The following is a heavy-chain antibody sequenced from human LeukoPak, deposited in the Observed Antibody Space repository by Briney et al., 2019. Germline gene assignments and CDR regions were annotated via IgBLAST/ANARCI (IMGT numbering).Heavy chain of an antibody. V-gene: IGHV4-59*01. Sequence: SETLSLTCTVSGGSFSSYYWSWIRQAPGKGLEWIGYIYYSGSTNYNPPLKSRVIISVDTSKNQFSLKLRSVTAADTAVYYCARDKGDYGDYYWFDPWGQGTLVTVSS. J-gene: IGHJ5*02. CDR1: GGSFSSYY. CDR3: ARDKGDYGDYYWFDP. CDR2: IYYSGST. D-gene: IGHD4-17*01.